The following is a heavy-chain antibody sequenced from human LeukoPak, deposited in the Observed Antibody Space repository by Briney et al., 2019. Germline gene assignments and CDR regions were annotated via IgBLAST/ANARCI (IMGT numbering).Heavy chain of an antibody. J-gene: IGHJ4*02. D-gene: IGHD2-2*01. Sequence: GGSLRLSCAASGFTFSSYWMSWVRQAPGKGLEWVANIKQDGSEKYYVDSVKGRFTISRDNAKNSLYLQMNSLRAEDTAVYYCAREYCSSTSCYRFDYWGQGTLVTVSS. CDR3: AREYCSSTSCYRFDY. CDR2: IKQDGSEK. V-gene: IGHV3-7*01. CDR1: GFTFSSYW.